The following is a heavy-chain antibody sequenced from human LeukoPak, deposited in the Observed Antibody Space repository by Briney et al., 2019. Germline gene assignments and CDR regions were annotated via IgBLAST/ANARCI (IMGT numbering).Heavy chain of an antibody. V-gene: IGHV4-59*01. Sequence: SETLSLTCTISGGSISNYYWSWIRQPPGKGLEWIGYMYYSGSTNYNPSLKSRVSISVDTSKNQFSLKLSSVTAADTAVYYCARTNYGGNSDWFDPWGQGTLVTVSS. CDR3: ARTNYGGNSDWFDP. CDR2: MYYSGST. D-gene: IGHD4-23*01. J-gene: IGHJ5*02. CDR1: GGSISNYY.